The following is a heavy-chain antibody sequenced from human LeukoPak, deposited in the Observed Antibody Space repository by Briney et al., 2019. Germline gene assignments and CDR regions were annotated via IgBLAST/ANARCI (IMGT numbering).Heavy chain of an antibody. CDR2: INSDGSIT. Sequence: GGSLRLSCAASGFTLGNYWMHWVRQAPGKGLMWVSYINSDGSITKYADSVKGRFTISRDNAKNTLYLQMNSLRAEDTAVYYCALQRYGDYSNMDVWGQGTTVTVSS. D-gene: IGHD4-17*01. CDR3: ALQRYGDYSNMDV. V-gene: IGHV3-74*03. CDR1: GFTLGNYW. J-gene: IGHJ6*02.